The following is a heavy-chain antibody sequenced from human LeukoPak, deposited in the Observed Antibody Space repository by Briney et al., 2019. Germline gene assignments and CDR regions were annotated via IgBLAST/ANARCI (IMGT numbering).Heavy chain of an antibody. CDR2: ISGSGGST. D-gene: IGHD5-12*01. CDR3: AKTRGYSGYDCSDY. Sequence: GGSLRLSCAASGFTFSDYSMNWVRQAPGKGLEWVSAISGSGGSTYYADSVKGRFTISRDNSKNTLYLQMNSLRAEDTAVYYCAKTRGYSGYDCSDYWGQGTLVTVSS. CDR1: GFTFSDYS. J-gene: IGHJ4*02. V-gene: IGHV3-23*01.